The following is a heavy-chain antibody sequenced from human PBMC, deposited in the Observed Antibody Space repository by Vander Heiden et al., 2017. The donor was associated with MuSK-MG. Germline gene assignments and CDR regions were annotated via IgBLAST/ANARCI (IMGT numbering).Heavy chain of an antibody. J-gene: IGHJ5*02. Sequence: QLQLQESGPGLVKPSETLSLTCTVSGGSISSSSYYWGWIRQPPGKGLEWIGSIYYSGSTYYNPSLKSRVTISVDTSKNQFSLKLSSVTAADTAVYYCARHFACVATYRWFDPWGQGTLVTVSS. CDR3: ARHFACVATYRWFDP. V-gene: IGHV4-39*01. CDR2: IYYSGST. CDR1: GGSISSSSYY. D-gene: IGHD3-16*02.